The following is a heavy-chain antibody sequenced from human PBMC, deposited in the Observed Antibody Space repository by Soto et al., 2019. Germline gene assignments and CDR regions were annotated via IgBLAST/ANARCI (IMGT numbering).Heavy chain of an antibody. D-gene: IGHD3-10*01. Sequence: QVQLVESGGGVVQPGRSLRLSCAASGFTFSCYGMHWVRQAPGKGLEWVAVISYDGSNKYYADSVKGRFTISRDNSKNTLYLPMNSLRAEDTAVYYCAKTTGWFGELGAFDIWGQETMVTVSS. V-gene: IGHV3-30*18. J-gene: IGHJ3*02. CDR3: AKTTGWFGELGAFDI. CDR2: ISYDGSNK. CDR1: GFTFSCYG.